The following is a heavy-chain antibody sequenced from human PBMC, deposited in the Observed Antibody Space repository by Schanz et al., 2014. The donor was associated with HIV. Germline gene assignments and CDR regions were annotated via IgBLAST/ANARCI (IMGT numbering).Heavy chain of an antibody. J-gene: IGHJ3*02. CDR2: ISGSGITT. CDR1: GFTFSTYA. Sequence: EVQVLESGGGLVQPGGSLKLSCAASGFTFSTYAMSWVRQAPGKGLEWVASISGSGITTHYADSVRGYVTISRDNSKKTLYLVMTYLGAEDTAIYFCAKETGDRGRAFEIWGQGTVVTVSS. D-gene: IGHD4-17*01. CDR3: AKETGDRGRAFEI. V-gene: IGHV3-23*01.